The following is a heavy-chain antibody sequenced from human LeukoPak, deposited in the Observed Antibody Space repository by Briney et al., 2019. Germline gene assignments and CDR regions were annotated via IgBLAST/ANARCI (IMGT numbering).Heavy chain of an antibody. V-gene: IGHV4-39*01. CDR1: GGSISSSSYY. CDR2: IYYSGNT. CDR3: ARHGEAVASGFDF. Sequence: SETLSLTCTVSGGSISSSSYYWGWIRQPPGKGLEWIGTIYYSGNTYYNPSLKSRVTLSVDTSNNQFSLKLSSVTAADTAVYYCARHGEAVASGFDFWGQGTQVTVSS. J-gene: IGHJ4*02. D-gene: IGHD6-19*01.